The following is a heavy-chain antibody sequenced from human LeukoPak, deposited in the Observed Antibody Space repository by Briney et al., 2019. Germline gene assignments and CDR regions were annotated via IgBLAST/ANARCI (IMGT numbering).Heavy chain of an antibody. V-gene: IGHV4-38-2*01. J-gene: IGHJ4*02. CDR2: ICHTGTT. Sequence: SETLSLTCAVSGYSIRSGYHRGWIRQAPGKGLEWIGNICHTGTTYYNPSLKSRVTISVDTSENHFSLHLSSVTAADTATYYCARYIATTGGFHWGQGTLVTVSS. D-gene: IGHD2-8*02. CDR1: GYSIRSGYH. CDR3: ARYIATTGGFH.